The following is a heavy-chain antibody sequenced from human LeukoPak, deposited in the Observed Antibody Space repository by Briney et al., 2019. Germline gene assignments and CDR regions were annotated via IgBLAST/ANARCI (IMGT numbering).Heavy chain of an antibody. J-gene: IGHJ3*02. D-gene: IGHD3-22*01. CDR1: GGSISSYY. CDR3: ARHTPPPRITMIVVDAFDI. CDR2: IYYSGST. Sequence: PSETLSLTCTVSGGSISSYYWSWIRQPPGKGLEWIGYIYYSGSTNYNPSLKSRVTISVDTSKNQFSLKLSPVTAADTAVYYWARHTPPPRITMIVVDAFDIWGQGTMVTVSS. V-gene: IGHV4-59*08.